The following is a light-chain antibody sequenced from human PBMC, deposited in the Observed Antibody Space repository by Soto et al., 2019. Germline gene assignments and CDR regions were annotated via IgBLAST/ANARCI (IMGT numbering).Light chain of an antibody. CDR1: QSVASN. CDR2: GTS. J-gene: IGKJ5*01. CDR3: QHYNNWPIT. Sequence: EIVMTQSPASLSVSPGESVTLSCRASQSVASNLAWYQQKPGQAPRLLIYGTSTRATGVPARFSGSGSGTDFTLTISSLQAADFAVYHCQHYNNWPITFGQGKRLEI. V-gene: IGKV3-15*01.